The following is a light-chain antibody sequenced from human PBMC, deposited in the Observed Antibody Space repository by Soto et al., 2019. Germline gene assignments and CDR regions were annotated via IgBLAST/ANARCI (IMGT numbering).Light chain of an antibody. CDR3: QQYGSSPIT. CDR2: GAS. J-gene: IGKJ1*01. Sequence: EIVLTQSPGTLSLSPVERATLSCRASQSVSSSYLAWCQQKPGQAPRLLIYGASSRATGIPDRFSGSGSGTDFTLTIRRMEPEDFAVYYCQQYGSSPITFGQGTKVDIK. CDR1: QSVSSSY. V-gene: IGKV3-20*01.